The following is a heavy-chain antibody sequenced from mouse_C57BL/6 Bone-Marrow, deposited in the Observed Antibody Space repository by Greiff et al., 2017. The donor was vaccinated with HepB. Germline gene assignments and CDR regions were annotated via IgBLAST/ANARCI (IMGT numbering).Heavy chain of an antibody. CDR3: ARCYYGSSYNYAMDY. J-gene: IGHJ4*01. V-gene: IGHV1-53*01. CDR2: INPSNGGT. Sequence: VQLQQSGTELVKPGASVKLSCKASGYTFTSYWMHWVKQRPGQGLEWIGNINPSNGGTNYNEKFKSKATLTVDKSSSTAYMQLSSLTSEDSAVYYCARCYYGSSYNYAMDYWGQGTSVTVSS. D-gene: IGHD1-1*01. CDR1: GYTFTSYW.